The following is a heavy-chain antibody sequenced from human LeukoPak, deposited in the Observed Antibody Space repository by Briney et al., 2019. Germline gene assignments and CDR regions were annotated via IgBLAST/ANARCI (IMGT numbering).Heavy chain of an antibody. V-gene: IGHV3-30*02. Sequence: GGSLRLSCAASGFTFNTYGMSWVRQAPGKGLEWVAFIRYDGSNKYYADSVKGRFTISRDNSKNTLYLQMNRLRAEDTAVYYCAKDGKKVTLTMIAVITYSGYMDVWGKGTTVTFSS. CDR2: IRYDGSNK. CDR3: AKDGKKVTLTMIAVITYSGYMDV. D-gene: IGHD3-22*01. CDR1: GFTFNTYG. J-gene: IGHJ6*03.